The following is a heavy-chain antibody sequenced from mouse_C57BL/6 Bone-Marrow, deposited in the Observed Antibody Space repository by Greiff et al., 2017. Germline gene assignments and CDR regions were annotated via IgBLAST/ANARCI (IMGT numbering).Heavy chain of an antibody. V-gene: IGHV1-69*01. D-gene: IGHD1-1*01. Sequence: VQLQQPGAELVMPGASVKLSCKASGYTFTSYWMHWVKQRPGQGLEWIGEIDPSDSYTNYNQKFKGKSTLTVDKSSSTAYMQPSSLTSEDSAVYYCARLGFYYGSSHYDMDYWGQGTSVTVSS. J-gene: IGHJ4*01. CDR3: ARLGFYYGSSHYDMDY. CDR2: IDPSDSYT. CDR1: GYTFTSYW.